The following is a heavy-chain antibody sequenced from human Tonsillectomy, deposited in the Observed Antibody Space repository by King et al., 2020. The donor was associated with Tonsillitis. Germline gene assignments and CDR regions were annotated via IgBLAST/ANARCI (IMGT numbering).Heavy chain of an antibody. D-gene: IGHD3-22*01. CDR2: ISSNGGST. Sequence: VQLVESGGGLVQPGGSLRLACSASGFTVSYYTMHWVRQAPGKGLEYVSAISSNGGSTYYADSVKGRFTISRDDSKNTLYVQMSSLRAEDTAVYYCVKLTYDSSAYPFWGQGTLVTVSS. J-gene: IGHJ4*02. CDR3: VKLTYDSSAYPF. CDR1: GFTVSYYT. V-gene: IGHV3-64*05.